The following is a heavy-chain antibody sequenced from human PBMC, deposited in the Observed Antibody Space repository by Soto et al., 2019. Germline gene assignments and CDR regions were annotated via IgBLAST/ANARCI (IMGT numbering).Heavy chain of an antibody. CDR1: GFTFSSHA. Sequence: GGSLRLSCVASGFTFSSHAMGWLRQAPGTGPEWVAFVDGSGGDTSYADSVKGRFTISRDNSDNSLFLHMNSLRAEDTGRYFCAKEIFAAAYAETSDFDLWGQGTLVTVSS. D-gene: IGHD2-8*01. CDR3: AKEIFAAAYAETSDFDL. J-gene: IGHJ4*02. CDR2: VDGSGGDT. V-gene: IGHV3-23*01.